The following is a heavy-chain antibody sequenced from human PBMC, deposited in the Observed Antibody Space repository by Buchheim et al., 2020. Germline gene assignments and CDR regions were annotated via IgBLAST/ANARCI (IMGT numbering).Heavy chain of an antibody. J-gene: IGHJ1*01. CDR3: ATDPHYPSGSY. CDR1: GFTFSGYE. V-gene: IGHV3-48*03. Sequence: EVFLVESGGGLVQPGGSLRLSCAASGFTFSGYEMNWVRQAPGKGLECIAYISAIGGSTYYVDSVRGRFTISRDNAKNSLDLQMNSLRVEDTAVYYCATDPHYPSGSYWGRGTL. D-gene: IGHD3-10*01. CDR2: ISAIGGST.